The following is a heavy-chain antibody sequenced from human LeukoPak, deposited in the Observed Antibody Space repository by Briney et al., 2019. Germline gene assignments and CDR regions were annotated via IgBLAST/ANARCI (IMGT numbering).Heavy chain of an antibody. V-gene: IGHV3-30*01. CDR1: GFTFSSYA. CDR2: ISFDGSNK. CDR3: ARGFERYFDWLWYNWFDP. Sequence: PGRSLRLSCAASGFTFSSYAVHWVRQAPGKGLEWVAVISFDGSNKYYADSVTGRFTISRDNSKNTLYLQMNSLRLEDTAVYYCARGFERYFDWLWYNWFDPWGQGTLVTVSS. D-gene: IGHD3-9*01. J-gene: IGHJ5*02.